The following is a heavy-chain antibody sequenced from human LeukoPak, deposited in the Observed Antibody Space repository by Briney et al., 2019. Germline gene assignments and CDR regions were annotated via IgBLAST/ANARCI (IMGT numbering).Heavy chain of an antibody. CDR3: ARSHPASSGDFWVRAFDM. D-gene: IGHD3-10*01. Sequence: SETLSLTCTVSGGSLSCYYWSWIRQPPGKGLEWIGYIYYTGSTNYNPSLKSRVTISVDTSKKQFSLKLTSVTAADTAVYFCARSHPASSGDFWVRAFDMWGQGTMVTVSS. V-gene: IGHV4-59*01. CDR1: GGSLSCYY. CDR2: IYYTGST. J-gene: IGHJ3*02.